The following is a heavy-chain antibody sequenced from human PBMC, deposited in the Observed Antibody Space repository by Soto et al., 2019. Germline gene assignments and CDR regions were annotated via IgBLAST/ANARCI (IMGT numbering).Heavy chain of an antibody. D-gene: IGHD3-22*01. CDR2: INPNTGGT. J-gene: IGHJ4*02. CDR1: GYTFTGYY. Sequence: QVQLVQSGAEVKKPGASVKVSCKASGYTFTGYYIHWVRQAPGQGLEWMGWINPNTGGTHYGQKFQGRVTMTRDTSISTAYMELSRLTSDDTAVYYCARVHYDSVPADHWGQGPLVTVSS. V-gene: IGHV1-2*02. CDR3: ARVHYDSVPADH.